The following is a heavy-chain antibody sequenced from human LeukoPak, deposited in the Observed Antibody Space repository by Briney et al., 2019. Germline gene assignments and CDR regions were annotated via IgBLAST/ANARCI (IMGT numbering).Heavy chain of an antibody. J-gene: IGHJ6*04. CDR1: GFSFSSYW. V-gene: IGHV3-7*01. D-gene: IGHD3-10*02. CDR2: IKQDGSEK. CDR3: TELGITMIGGV. Sequence: GGSLRLSCAASGFSFSSYWMSWVRQAPGKGLEWVANIKQDGSEKYYVDSVKGRFTISRDNAKNSLYLQMNSLRAEDTAVYYCTELGITMIGGVWGKGTTVTISS.